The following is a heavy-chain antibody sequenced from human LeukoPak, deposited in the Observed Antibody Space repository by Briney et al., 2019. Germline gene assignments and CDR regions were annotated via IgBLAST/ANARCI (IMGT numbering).Heavy chain of an antibody. CDR3: ARDWVRYCSSTSCLPFDS. D-gene: IGHD2-2*01. J-gene: IGHJ4*02. CDR1: GFTFSSYP. Sequence: GGSLRLSCAASGFTFSSYPMHWVRQAPGKGLEWVAVISYDGSNKYYADSVKVRFTISRDNSKNTLWLQMNSLRAEDTAVYYCARDWVRYCSSTSCLPFDSWGQGTLVTVSS. CDR2: ISYDGSNK. V-gene: IGHV3-30-3*01.